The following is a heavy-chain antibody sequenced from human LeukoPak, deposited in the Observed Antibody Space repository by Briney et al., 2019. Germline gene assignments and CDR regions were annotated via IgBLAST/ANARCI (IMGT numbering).Heavy chain of an antibody. Sequence: SVKVSCKASGGIFSSYAISWVRQAPGQGLEWMGRIIPILGIANYEQKFQGRVTITADKSTSTAYMELSSLRSEDTAVYYCARDDGYNYVARRYYFDYWGQGTLVTVSS. J-gene: IGHJ4*02. CDR3: ARDDGYNYVARRYYFDY. D-gene: IGHD5-24*01. CDR1: GGIFSSYA. CDR2: IIPILGIA. V-gene: IGHV1-69*04.